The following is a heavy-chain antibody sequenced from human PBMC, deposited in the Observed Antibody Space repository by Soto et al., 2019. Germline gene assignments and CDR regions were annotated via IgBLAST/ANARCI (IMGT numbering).Heavy chain of an antibody. CDR3: AKDAVAYNGEWDWFDS. J-gene: IGHJ5*01. CDR2: IGGGGADT. CDR1: GFTFSNYA. D-gene: IGHD6-19*01. V-gene: IGHV3-23*01. Sequence: DVQLLESGGGLVQPGGSLRLSCAASGFTFSNYAMSWVRQAPGKGLESVSAIGGGGADTYYADSVKGRFTISRDNSKNTLYLQMNSLRADDTAVYYCAKDAVAYNGEWDWFDSWGQGTLVTVSS.